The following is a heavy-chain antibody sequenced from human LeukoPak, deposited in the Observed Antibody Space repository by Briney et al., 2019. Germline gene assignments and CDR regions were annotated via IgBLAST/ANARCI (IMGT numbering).Heavy chain of an antibody. D-gene: IGHD5/OR15-5a*01. CDR2: IIPIFGTA. V-gene: IGHV1-69*05. CDR1: GGTFSSYA. J-gene: IGHJ5*02. Sequence: SVKVSCKASGGTFSSYAISWVRQAPGQGLEWMGGIIPIFGTANYAQKFQGRVTITTDESTSAAYMELSSLRSEDTAVYYCARDGGVHEYWFDPWGQGTLVTVSS. CDR3: ARDGGVHEYWFDP.